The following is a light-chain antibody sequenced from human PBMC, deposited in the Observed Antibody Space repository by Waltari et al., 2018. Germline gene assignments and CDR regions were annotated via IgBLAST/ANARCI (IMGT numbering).Light chain of an antibody. CDR3: AAWDDSLNGRWE. V-gene: IGLV1-44*01. CDR1: SSNIGSNI. CDR2: RND. J-gene: IGLJ3*02. Sequence: QSVLTQPPSASGTTGQRVTISCSGSSSNIGSNIVNWYQQVPGTTPKLLLYRNDQRPSGVPDRFSGSKSGTSATLAISGLRSEDEADYYCAAWDDSLNGRWEFGGGTKLTVL.